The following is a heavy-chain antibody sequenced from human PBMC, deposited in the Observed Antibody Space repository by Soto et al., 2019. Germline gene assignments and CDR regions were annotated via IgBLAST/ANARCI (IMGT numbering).Heavy chain of an antibody. CDR3: ARGLGGSTPSYYFYGMAV. CDR1: GGSISSYY. D-gene: IGHD1-26*01. V-gene: IGHV4-59*01. CDR2: ISYSGST. J-gene: IGHJ6*02. Sequence: PSETLSLTCTVSGGSISSYYWTWIRQPPGKELEWIGYISYSGSTNYNPSLRSRVTISIDTSKSQFSLKLSSVTAADTAVFYCARGLGGSTPSYYFYGMAVGAQGTRATFPS.